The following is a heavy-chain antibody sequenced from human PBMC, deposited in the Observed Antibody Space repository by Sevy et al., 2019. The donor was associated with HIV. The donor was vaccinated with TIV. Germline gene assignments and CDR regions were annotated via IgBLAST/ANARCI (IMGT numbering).Heavy chain of an antibody. Sequence: SETLSLTCTVSGGSISSSSYYWGWIRQPPGKGLEWIGSIYYSGSTYYNPSLKSRVTISVDTSKSQFSLKLSSVTAADTAVYYCAREWHSCSWYDYYYGMDVWGQGTTVTVSS. J-gene: IGHJ6*02. CDR1: GGSISSSSYY. V-gene: IGHV4-39*02. CDR3: AREWHSCSWYDYYYGMDV. CDR2: IYYSGST. D-gene: IGHD6-13*01.